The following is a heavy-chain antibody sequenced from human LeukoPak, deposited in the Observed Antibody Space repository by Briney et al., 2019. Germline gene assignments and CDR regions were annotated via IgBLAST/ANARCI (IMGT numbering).Heavy chain of an antibody. Sequence: TSETLSLTCTVSGVSISSSNSYWGWIRQPPGKGLEWIGSIYYTGNTYYNASLKSRVTISIDTSKNQISLRLTSVTATDTAMYYCARQTGSGLFTLPGGQGTLVTVSS. CDR3: ARQTGSGLFTLP. CDR2: IYYTGNT. D-gene: IGHD3/OR15-3a*01. J-gene: IGHJ4*02. V-gene: IGHV4-39*01. CDR1: GVSISSSNSY.